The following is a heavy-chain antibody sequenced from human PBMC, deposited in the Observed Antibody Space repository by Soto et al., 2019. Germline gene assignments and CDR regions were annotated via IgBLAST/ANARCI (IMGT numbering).Heavy chain of an antibody. CDR2: ISYDGSNK. CDR1: GFTFSSYG. CDR3: AKDLARSSGWSYFDY. J-gene: IGHJ4*02. Sequence: GGSLRLSCAASGFTFSSYGMHWVRQAPGKGLEWVAVISYDGSNKYYADSVKGRFTISRDNSKNTLYLQMNSLRAEDTAVYYCAKDLARSSGWSYFDYWGQGTLVTV. D-gene: IGHD6-19*01. V-gene: IGHV3-30*18.